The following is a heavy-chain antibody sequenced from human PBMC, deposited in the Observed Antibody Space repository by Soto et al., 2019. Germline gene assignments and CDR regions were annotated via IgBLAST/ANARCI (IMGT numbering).Heavy chain of an antibody. J-gene: IGHJ4*02. V-gene: IGHV3-33*01. CDR3: VRDDCSGGTCYGGY. CDR1: GFTFRDYG. Sequence: QVQLVESGGGVVQPGGSLRLSCEASGFTFRDYGFHWVRQAPGKGLEWVAVIYYDGSGSDYEDSVRGRFIFSRDISTNTLYLQMNSLRAEDTAVYYCVRDDCSGGTCYGGYWGQGTLVTVSS. D-gene: IGHD2-15*01. CDR2: IYYDGSGS.